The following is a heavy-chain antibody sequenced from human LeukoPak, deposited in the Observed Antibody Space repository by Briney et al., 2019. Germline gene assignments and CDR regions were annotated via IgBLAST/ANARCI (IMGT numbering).Heavy chain of an antibody. D-gene: IGHD3-10*01. J-gene: IGHJ3*02. CDR3: AKDITSQFGEFLYPNALDT. CDR2: IIPIFGTA. Sequence: SVKVSCKASGGTFSSYAISWVRQAPGQGLEWMGGIIPIFGTANYAQKFQGRVTITADKSTSTAYMELSSLRSEDRALYYCAKDITSQFGEFLYPNALDTWGQGTTVTVSS. CDR1: GGTFSSYA. V-gene: IGHV1-69*06.